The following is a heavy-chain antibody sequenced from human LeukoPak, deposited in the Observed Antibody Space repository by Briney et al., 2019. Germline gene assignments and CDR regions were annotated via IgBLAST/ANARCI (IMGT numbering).Heavy chain of an antibody. V-gene: IGHV1-24*01. CDR1: GYSLTELA. CDR2: SDPEDVKT. J-gene: IGHJ4*02. Sequence: GASVKVSCKISGYSLTELAIHWVRQAPGKGLEWMGGSDPEDVKTSFAEKFQGRVTFTEDTSTDTAFMELSRLRSDDTAVYYCASFQAYANSGHLRPYFDYWGQGTLVTVSS. CDR3: ASFQAYANSGHLRPYFDY. D-gene: IGHD3-22*01.